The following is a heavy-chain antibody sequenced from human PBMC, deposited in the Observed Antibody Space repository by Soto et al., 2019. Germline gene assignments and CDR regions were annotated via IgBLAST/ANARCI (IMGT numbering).Heavy chain of an antibody. V-gene: IGHV3-23*01. Sequence: EVQLLESGGGLVQPGGSLRLSCAASGFTFNNYAMNWVRQAPWKGLEWVSVISGIGHSTNYADVVKGRFTISRDNSKKTLYLQMNSLRVEDTAIYYCAKEKFPHGSGWYVFGDSWGQGTLVTVSS. D-gene: IGHD6-19*01. CDR3: AKEKFPHGSGWYVFGDS. CDR2: ISGIGHST. J-gene: IGHJ4*02. CDR1: GFTFNNYA.